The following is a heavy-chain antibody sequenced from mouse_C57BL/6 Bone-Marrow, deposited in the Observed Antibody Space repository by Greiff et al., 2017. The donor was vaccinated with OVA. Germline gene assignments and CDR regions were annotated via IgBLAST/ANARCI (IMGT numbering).Heavy chain of an antibody. J-gene: IGHJ2*01. D-gene: IGHD1-1*01. CDR1: GYTFTSYW. V-gene: IGHV1-61*01. CDR2: IYPSDSET. Sequence: QVQLKQPGAELVRPGSSVKLSCKASGYTFTSYWMDWVKQRPGQGLEWIGNIYPSDSETHYNQKFKDKATLTVDKSSSTAYMQLSSLTSEDSAVYYCAREGDLRLFYFDYWGQGTTLTVSS. CDR3: AREGDLRLFYFDY.